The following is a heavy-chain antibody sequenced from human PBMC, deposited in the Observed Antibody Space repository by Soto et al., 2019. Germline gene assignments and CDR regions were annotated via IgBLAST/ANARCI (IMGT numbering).Heavy chain of an antibody. CDR3: AAEPLGSRYYYGMDV. J-gene: IGHJ6*02. V-gene: IGHV1-18*01. CDR1: GYTFTSYG. Sequence: ASVKVSCKASGYTFTSYGISWVRQAPGQGLEWMGWISAYNGNTNYAQKLQGRVTMTTDTSTSTAYMELSSLRSEDTAVYYCAAEPLGSRYYYGMDVWGQGTTVTVSS. CDR2: ISAYNGNT.